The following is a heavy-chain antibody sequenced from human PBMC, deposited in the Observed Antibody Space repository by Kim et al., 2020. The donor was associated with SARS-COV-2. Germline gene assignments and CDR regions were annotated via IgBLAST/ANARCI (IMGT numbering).Heavy chain of an antibody. Sequence: YARKLQGRVTMTTDTSTSTAYMELRSLGSDDTAVYYCASGGGALWPLLQHWGQGTLVTVSS. V-gene: IGHV1-18*01. CDR3: ASGGGALWPLLQH. J-gene: IGHJ1*01. D-gene: IGHD3-10*01.